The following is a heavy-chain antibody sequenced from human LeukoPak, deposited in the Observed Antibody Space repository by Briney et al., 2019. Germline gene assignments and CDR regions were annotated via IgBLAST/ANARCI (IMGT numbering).Heavy chain of an antibody. D-gene: IGHD3-16*01. Sequence: ESLKISCKGSGYSFTSYWIGWVRQMPGKGLEWMGIIYPGDSDTRCSPSFQGQVTISADKSISTAYLQWSSLKASDTAMYYCARQRTAPGGYYYYMDVWGKGTTVTVSS. J-gene: IGHJ6*03. CDR3: ARQRTAPGGYYYYMDV. V-gene: IGHV5-51*01. CDR1: GYSFTSYW. CDR2: IYPGDSDT.